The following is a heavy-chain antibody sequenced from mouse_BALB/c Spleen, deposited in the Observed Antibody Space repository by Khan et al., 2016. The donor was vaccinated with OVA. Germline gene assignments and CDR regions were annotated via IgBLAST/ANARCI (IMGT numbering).Heavy chain of an antibody. V-gene: IGHV1-7*01. CDR2: INPSTGYT. CDR3: ARRNYGIDFDY. D-gene: IGHD1-1*01. J-gene: IGHJ2*01. Sequence: QVQLQQSGAELAKPGASVKMSCKASGYTFTSYWMHWVKQRPGQGLEWIGYINPSTGYTEYNQKFKDKATLTADKSYSTAYMQLSNMTSEDSAVYYCARRNYGIDFDYWGQGTTLTVSS. CDR1: GYTFTSYW.